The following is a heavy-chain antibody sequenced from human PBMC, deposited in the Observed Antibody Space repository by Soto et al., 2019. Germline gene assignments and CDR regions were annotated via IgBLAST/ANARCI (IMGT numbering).Heavy chain of an antibody. CDR1: GFTFSSYG. CDR3: AYQLLYHSIGYYFDY. J-gene: IGHJ4*02. Sequence: QVQLVESGGGVVQPGRSLRLSCAASGFTFSSYGMHWVRQAPGKGLEWVAVISYDGSNKYYADSVKGRFTISRDNSKNTLYLQMNSLRAEDTAVYYWAYQLLYHSIGYYFDYWGQGTLVTVSS. CDR2: ISYDGSNK. D-gene: IGHD2-2*01. V-gene: IGHV3-30*03.